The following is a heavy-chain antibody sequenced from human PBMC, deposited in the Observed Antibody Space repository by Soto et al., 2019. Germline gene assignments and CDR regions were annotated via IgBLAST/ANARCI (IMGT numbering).Heavy chain of an antibody. D-gene: IGHD3-10*01. J-gene: IGHJ4*02. V-gene: IGHV3-13*01. CDR3: VRDRYYGSGSLFEN. CDR1: GFVFSDHD. CDR2: IGVAGDT. Sequence: PGGSLRLSCAACGFVFSDHDMHWVRQVPGKGLEWVSEIGVAGDTYYPDSVKGRFTISRENARKTLYLQMTSLRVGDTATYYCVRDRYYGSGSLFENWGQGTPVTVSS.